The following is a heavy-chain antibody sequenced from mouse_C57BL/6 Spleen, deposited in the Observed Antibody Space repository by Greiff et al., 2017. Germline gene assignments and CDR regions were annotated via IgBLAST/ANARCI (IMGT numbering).Heavy chain of an antibody. CDR1: GFSLTSYA. CDR2: IWTGGGT. J-gene: IGHJ4*01. Sequence: VMLVESGPGLVAPSQSLSITCTVSGFSLTSYAISWVRQPPGKGLEWLGVIWTGGGTNYNSALKSRLSISKDNSKSQVFLKMNSLQTDDTARYYCARNEINGYDAMDYWGQGTSVTVSS. CDR3: ARNEINGYDAMDY. V-gene: IGHV2-9-1*01. D-gene: IGHD5-1-1*01.